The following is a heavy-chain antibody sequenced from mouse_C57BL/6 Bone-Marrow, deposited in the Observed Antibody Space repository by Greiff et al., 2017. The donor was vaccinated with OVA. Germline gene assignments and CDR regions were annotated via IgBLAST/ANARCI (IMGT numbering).Heavy chain of an antibody. CDR2: ISDGGSYT. V-gene: IGHV5-4*03. Sequence: EVKLEESGGGLVKPGGSLKLSCAASGFTFSSYAMSWVRQTPEKRLEWVATISDGGSYTYYPDNVKGRFTISRDNAKNNLYLQMSHLKSEDTAMYYCARGGTTYYFDYWGQGTTLTVSS. J-gene: IGHJ2*01. CDR1: GFTFSSYA. D-gene: IGHD1-1*01. CDR3: ARGGTTYYFDY.